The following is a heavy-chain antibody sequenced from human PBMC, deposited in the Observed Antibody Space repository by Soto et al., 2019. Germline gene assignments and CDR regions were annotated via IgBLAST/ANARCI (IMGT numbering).Heavy chain of an antibody. J-gene: IGHJ5*02. D-gene: IGHD3-22*01. Sequence: QITLKESGPTLVKPTQTLTLTCTYSGFSLSTSGVGVGWIRQPPGKVLEYVALIYWDDDKRYRPSLQSRLTITKYTSQKQVVLTMTRMDRVYTATYYYAHINYYDTSNYGYNWFYPWGQGALFTVSS. CDR1: GFSLSTSGVG. CDR2: IYWDDDK. CDR3: AHINYYDTSNYGYNWFYP. V-gene: IGHV2-5*02.